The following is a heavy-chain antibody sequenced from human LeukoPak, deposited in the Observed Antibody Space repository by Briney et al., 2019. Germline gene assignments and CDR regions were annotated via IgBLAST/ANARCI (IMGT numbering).Heavy chain of an antibody. CDR3: ARRGRSPTLNYYYYGIDV. Sequence: GSSVQGSCKASGGTFSSYAISWVRQAPGQGLEGMGGIISIFGTANYAQKFQDRVMITADEYTSKAYMALSSLRSEDTAVYYCARRGRSPTLNYYYYGIDVWGQGSTVTVSS. V-gene: IGHV1-69*01. CDR2: IISIFGTA. CDR1: GGTFSSYA. J-gene: IGHJ6*02.